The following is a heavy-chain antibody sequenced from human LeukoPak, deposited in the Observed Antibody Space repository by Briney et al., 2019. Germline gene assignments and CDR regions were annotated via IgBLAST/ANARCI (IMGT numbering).Heavy chain of an antibody. V-gene: IGHV1-18*01. CDR3: ASQRWWNFPPYYYYYGMDV. D-gene: IGHD1-7*01. Sequence: ASVNVSCKASGYTFTSYGISGVRQAPGQGVEWMGWISAYNGNTNYAQKLQGRVTMTTDTSTSTAYMELRSLRSDDTAVYYCASQRWWNFPPYYYYYGMDVWGQGTTVTVSS. CDR1: GYTFTSYG. CDR2: ISAYNGNT. J-gene: IGHJ6*02.